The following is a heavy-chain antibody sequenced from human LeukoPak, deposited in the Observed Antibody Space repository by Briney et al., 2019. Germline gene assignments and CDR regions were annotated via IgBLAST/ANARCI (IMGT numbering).Heavy chain of an antibody. CDR1: GYTFTSYG. CDR2: TSAYNGNT. V-gene: IGHV1-18*01. D-gene: IGHD3-9*01. Sequence: GASVKVSCKASGYTFTSYGISWVRQAPGQGLEWMGWTSAYNGNTNYAQKLQGRVNMTTDTSTSTAYMELRSLRSDDTAVYYCARGYYDILTGYYASPYYYYGMDVWGQGTTVTVSS. CDR3: ARGYYDILTGYYASPYYYYGMDV. J-gene: IGHJ6*02.